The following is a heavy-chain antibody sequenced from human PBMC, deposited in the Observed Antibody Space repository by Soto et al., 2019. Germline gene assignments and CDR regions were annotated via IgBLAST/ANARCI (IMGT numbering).Heavy chain of an antibody. J-gene: IGHJ6*02. CDR2: INHSGST. V-gene: IGHV4-34*01. CDR1: GGSFSGYY. Sequence: SETLSLTCAVYGGSFSGYYWSWIRQPPGKGLEWIGEINHSGSTNYNPSLKSRVTISVDTSKNQFSLKLSSVTAADTAVYYCARDEYYDFWSGSSRSGMDVWGQGTTVT. CDR3: ARDEYYDFWSGSSRSGMDV. D-gene: IGHD3-3*01.